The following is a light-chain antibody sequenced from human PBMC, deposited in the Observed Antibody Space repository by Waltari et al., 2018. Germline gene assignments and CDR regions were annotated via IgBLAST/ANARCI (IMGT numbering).Light chain of an antibody. CDR1: SSDVGGYNH. J-gene: IGLJ3*02. Sequence: QSALTQPASVSGSPGQSITISCPGTSSDVGGYNHVPWYQQHPGKAPKLMIYAVSNRPSGVSNRFSGSKSGNTASRTISGLQAEDEADYYCSSYTSSSTLWVFGGGTKLTVL. CDR3: SSYTSSSTLWV. CDR2: AVS. V-gene: IGLV2-14*03.